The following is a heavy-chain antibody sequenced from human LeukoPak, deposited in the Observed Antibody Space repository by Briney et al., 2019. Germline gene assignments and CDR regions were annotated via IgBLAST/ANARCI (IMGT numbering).Heavy chain of an antibody. CDR3: ARGYGSGIFPFDY. CDR2: ISSSSSYT. Sequence: GGSLRLSCAASGFIFSDYYISWIRQAPGRGLYWVSYISSSSSYTNYADSVKGRFTISRDNTKNSLYLQMNSLRAEDTAVYYCARGYGSGIFPFDYWGQGTLVTVSS. CDR1: GFIFSDYY. V-gene: IGHV3-11*06. J-gene: IGHJ4*02. D-gene: IGHD3-10*01.